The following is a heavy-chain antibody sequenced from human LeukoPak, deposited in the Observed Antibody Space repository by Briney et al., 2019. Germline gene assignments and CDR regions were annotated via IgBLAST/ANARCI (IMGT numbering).Heavy chain of an antibody. J-gene: IGHJ4*02. CDR3: ARGFVLGAAKNYFDY. CDR1: GFTFSVAA. CDR2: ISYDGTNK. V-gene: IGHV3-30-3*01. D-gene: IGHD2-21*02. Sequence: GGSLRLSCAASGFTFSVAAMTWVRQAPGKGLEWVAVISYDGTNKYYADSVKGRFTISRDNSKNTLSLQMNSLRAEDTALYYCARGFVLGAAKNYFDYWGQGALVTVSS.